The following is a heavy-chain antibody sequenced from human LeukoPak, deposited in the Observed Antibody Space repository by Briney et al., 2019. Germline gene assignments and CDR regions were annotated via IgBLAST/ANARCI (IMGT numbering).Heavy chain of an antibody. CDR3: ATDRRALTYYYDSSGYYG. D-gene: IGHD3-22*01. V-gene: IGHV1-24*01. Sequence: ASVKVSCKVSGYTLTELSMHWVRQAPGKELEWMGGFDPEDCETIYAQKFQGRVTMTEDTSTDTAYMELSSLRSEDTAVYYCATDRRALTYYYDSSGYYGWGQGTLVTVSS. J-gene: IGHJ4*02. CDR2: FDPEDCET. CDR1: GYTLTELS.